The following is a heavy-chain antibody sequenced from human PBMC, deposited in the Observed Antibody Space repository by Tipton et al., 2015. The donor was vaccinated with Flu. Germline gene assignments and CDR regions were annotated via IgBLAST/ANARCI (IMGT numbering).Heavy chain of an antibody. V-gene: IGHV4-38-2*02. CDR2: ISHSGST. J-gene: IGHJ5*02. CDR3: ARRDYSNYVSDPKSWFDP. CDR1: DYSISRGYY. D-gene: IGHD4-11*01. Sequence: LRLSCTVSDYSISRGYYWGWIRQPPGKGLEWIGCISHSGSTIYNPSLKSRVTISIDRSKNQFSLNLKSVTAADMAVYYCARRDYSNYVSDPKSWFDPWGQGTLVAVSS.